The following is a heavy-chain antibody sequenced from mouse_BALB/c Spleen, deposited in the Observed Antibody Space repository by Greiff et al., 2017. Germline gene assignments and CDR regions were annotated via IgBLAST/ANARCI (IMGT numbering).Heavy chain of an antibody. V-gene: IGHV5-17*02. Sequence: EVQGVESGGGLVQPGGSRKLSCAASGFTFSSFGMHWVRQAPEKGLEWVAYISSGSSTIYYADTVKGRFTISRDNPKNTLFLQMTSLRSEDTAMYYCARRSSHWYFDVWGAGTTVTVSS. CDR3: ARRSSHWYFDV. J-gene: IGHJ1*01. CDR2: ISSGSSTI. D-gene: IGHD1-1*01. CDR1: GFTFSSFG.